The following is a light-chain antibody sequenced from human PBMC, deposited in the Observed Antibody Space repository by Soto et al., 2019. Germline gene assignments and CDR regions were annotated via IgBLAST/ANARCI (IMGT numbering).Light chain of an antibody. J-gene: IGKJ4*01. Sequence: EIVMRQSPATLSVSPGERATLSCRASQRVSSYLAWYQQKPGQAPRLLISGASTGATGIPARFSGSGSGTEFTLTISSLQSEDCAIYYCQQYHTWPITFGWGTKVDIK. CDR3: QQYHTWPIT. V-gene: IGKV3-15*01. CDR2: GAS. CDR1: QRVSSY.